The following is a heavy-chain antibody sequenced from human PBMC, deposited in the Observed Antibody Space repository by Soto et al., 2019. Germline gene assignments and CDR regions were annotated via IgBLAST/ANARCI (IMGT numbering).Heavy chain of an antibody. CDR1: AGSVSSASYY. V-gene: IGHV4-61*01. CDR2: VHYSGST. CDR3: VRGVRMFRGSDSGSYFDY. D-gene: IGHD3-10*01. J-gene: IGHJ4*02. Sequence: SETLSLTCTVSAGSVSSASYYWSWLRQPPGKGLDWIGFVHYSGSTNYNPSLKSRVTISLDTSKNQFSLTLSSVTAADTAVYSCVRGVRMFRGSDSGSYFDYWGQGTLVTVSS.